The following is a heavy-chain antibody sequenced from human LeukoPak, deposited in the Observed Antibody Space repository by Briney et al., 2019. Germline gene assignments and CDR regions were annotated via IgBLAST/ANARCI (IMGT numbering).Heavy chain of an antibody. D-gene: IGHD3-22*01. CDR3: AKDHGGDYYDSSGWDRAFGI. CDR2: ISGSGGST. Sequence: GGSLRLSCAASGFTFSSYAMSWVRQAPGKGLEWVSAISGSGGSTYYADSVKGRFTISRDNSKNTLYLQMNSLRAEDTAVYYCAKDHGGDYYDSSGWDRAFGIRGQGTMVTVSS. V-gene: IGHV3-23*01. J-gene: IGHJ3*02. CDR1: GFTFSSYA.